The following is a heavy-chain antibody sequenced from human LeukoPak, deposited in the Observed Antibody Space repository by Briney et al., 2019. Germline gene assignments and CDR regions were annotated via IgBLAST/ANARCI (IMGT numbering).Heavy chain of an antibody. CDR1: GGSISSGGYY. CDR2: IYYSGSA. Sequence: MSSETLSLTCTVSGGSISSGGYYWSWIRQHPGKGLEWIGYIYYSGSAYYNPSLKSRVTISVDTSKNQFSLKLSSVTAADTAVYYCARRRGVQTNNWFDPWGQGTLVTVSS. D-gene: IGHD3-10*01. CDR3: ARRRGVQTNNWFDP. J-gene: IGHJ5*02. V-gene: IGHV4-31*03.